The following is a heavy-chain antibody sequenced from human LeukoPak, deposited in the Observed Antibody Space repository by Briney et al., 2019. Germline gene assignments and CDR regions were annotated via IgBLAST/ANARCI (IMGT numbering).Heavy chain of an antibody. Sequence: TSETLSLTCTVSGGSISSYYWSWIRQPPGKGLEWIGYISYSGSTSYNPSLKSRVTMSVDTSKNQFSLKLSSVTAADTAVYYCARGAVGAINFDYWGQGTLVTVSS. CDR3: ARGAVGAINFDY. D-gene: IGHD1-26*01. V-gene: IGHV4-59*12. CDR1: GGSISSYY. CDR2: ISYSGST. J-gene: IGHJ4*02.